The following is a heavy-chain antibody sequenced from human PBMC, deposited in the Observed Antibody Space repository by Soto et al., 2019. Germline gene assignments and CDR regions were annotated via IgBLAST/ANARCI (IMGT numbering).Heavy chain of an antibody. CDR1: GGSISSYY. CDR2: IYYSGST. D-gene: IGHD6-13*01. Sequence: SETLSLTCTVSGGSISSYYWSWIRQPPGKGLEWIGYIYYSGSTNYNPSLKSRVTISVDTSKNQFSLKLSSVTAADTALYYCARRYSSSFDYWGQGTLVPVSS. V-gene: IGHV4-59*08. J-gene: IGHJ4*02. CDR3: ARRYSSSFDY.